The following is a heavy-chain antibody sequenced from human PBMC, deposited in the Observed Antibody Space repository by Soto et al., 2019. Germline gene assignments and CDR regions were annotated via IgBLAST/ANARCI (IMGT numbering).Heavy chain of an antibody. Sequence: LSLTCTVSGGSIISYYWSWIRQPPGKGLEWIGYIYYSGSTNYNPSLKSRVTISVDTSKNQFSLKLSSVTAADTAVYYCARYRYYTYYFDYWGQGTLVTVSS. CDR2: IYYSGST. CDR1: GGSIISYY. J-gene: IGHJ4*02. V-gene: IGHV4-59*01. D-gene: IGHD3-16*02. CDR3: ARYRYYTYYFDY.